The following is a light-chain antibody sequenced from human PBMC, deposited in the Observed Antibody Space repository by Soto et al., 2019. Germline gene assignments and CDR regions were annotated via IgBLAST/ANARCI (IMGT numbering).Light chain of an antibody. CDR2: AAS. J-gene: IGKJ3*01. CDR3: QQLNSYPL. CDR1: RGISSS. Sequence: DIQLTQSPSFLSASVGDRVTITCRASRGISSSLAWYQQKPGKAPKLLIYAASTLQSGVPPRFSCSGSETDFTLTISSLQPEDFATYYCQQLNSYPLFGPGTKVDIK. V-gene: IGKV1-9*01.